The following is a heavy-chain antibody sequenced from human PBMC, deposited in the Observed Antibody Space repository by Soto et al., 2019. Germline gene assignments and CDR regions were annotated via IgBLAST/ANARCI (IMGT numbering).Heavy chain of an antibody. J-gene: IGHJ5*02. D-gene: IGHD4-17*01. V-gene: IGHV1-24*01. Sequence: QVQLVQSGAEVKKPGASVKVSCKVSGYTLNEVAMHWVRQAPGKGLEWLGGFDPDEAETIYAQHFQGSVTMIEGTSTDTVYMELSSLRSEDTALYFCTTYHGDYNFDHWGQGTLVTVSS. CDR2: FDPDEAET. CDR1: GYTLNEVA. CDR3: TTYHGDYNFDH.